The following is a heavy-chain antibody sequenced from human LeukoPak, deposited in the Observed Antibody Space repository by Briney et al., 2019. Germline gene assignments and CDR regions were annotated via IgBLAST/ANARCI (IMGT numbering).Heavy chain of an antibody. CDR3: TTDGVGIEGATYDY. Sequence: GGSLRLSCAASGITFSRYSMNWVRQAPGKGLEWVGRIKATPHGGTTDYAAPVKGRFTISRDNSKNMLYLQMNSLKTEDTAVYYCTTDGVGIEGATYDYWGQGTLVTVSS. CDR1: GITFSRYS. D-gene: IGHD1-26*01. V-gene: IGHV3-15*01. CDR2: IKATPHGGTT. J-gene: IGHJ4*02.